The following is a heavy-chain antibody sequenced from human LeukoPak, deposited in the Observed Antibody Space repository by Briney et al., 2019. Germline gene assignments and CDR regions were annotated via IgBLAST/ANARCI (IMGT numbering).Heavy chain of an antibody. V-gene: IGHV4-4*07. CDR3: ARGRRGLLWFGSFDY. D-gene: IGHD3-10*01. CDR1: GGSISSHY. J-gene: IGHJ4*02. CDR2: IYTSGCT. Sequence: SETLSLTCNVSGGSISSHYWSWIRQPAGKGLEWIGRIYTSGCTNYNPSLKSRVTMSIDASKNQFSLRLSSVTAADTAVYYCARGRRGLLWFGSFDYWGQGTLVTVSS.